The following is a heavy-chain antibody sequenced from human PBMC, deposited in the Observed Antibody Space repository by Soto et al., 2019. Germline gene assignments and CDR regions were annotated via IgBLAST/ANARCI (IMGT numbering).Heavy chain of an antibody. CDR1: GFTFNYYW. V-gene: IGHV3-74*03. CDR3: GIVKVA. J-gene: IGHJ4*02. Sequence: EVQLVESGGGLVQPGGSLRLSCAASGFTFNYYWMHWVRQAPGEGLVWLSHISNDGFTTTYADSVKGRFTISRDNAKNTVYLQMNSLRAEDTAVYYCGIVKVAWGQGTLVTVSP. CDR2: ISNDGFTT.